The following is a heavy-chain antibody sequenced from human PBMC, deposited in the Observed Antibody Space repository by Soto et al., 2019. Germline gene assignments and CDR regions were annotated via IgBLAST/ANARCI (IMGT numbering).Heavy chain of an antibody. Sequence: LSLTCAVYGGSFSGYYWTWIRQPPGKGLERIGEITHSGSTNYNPSLKSRVTISVDTSKNQFSLNLNSVTAADTAVYYCARSSVRGWSYWGQGTLVTVSS. CDR3: ARSSVRGWSY. CDR2: ITHSGST. V-gene: IGHV4-34*01. CDR1: GGSFSGYY. D-gene: IGHD3-10*02. J-gene: IGHJ4*02.